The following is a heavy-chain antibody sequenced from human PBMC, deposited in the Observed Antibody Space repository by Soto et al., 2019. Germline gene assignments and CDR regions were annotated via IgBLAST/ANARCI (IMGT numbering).Heavy chain of an antibody. J-gene: IGHJ6*02. CDR2: IIPVFGTT. CDR3: ATEIPPVAAAYYYSGLDV. Sequence: QVQLVQSGAEVKKPGSSVTVACKASGGTFSSYFINWVRQAPGQGLEWVGGIIPVFGTTNYGEKFKGRVTITADESTSTAYMERSSLRSDDPAIYYCATEIPPVAAAYYYSGLDVWGQGTTVTVTS. CDR1: GGTFSSYF. V-gene: IGHV1-69*01. D-gene: IGHD2-2*01.